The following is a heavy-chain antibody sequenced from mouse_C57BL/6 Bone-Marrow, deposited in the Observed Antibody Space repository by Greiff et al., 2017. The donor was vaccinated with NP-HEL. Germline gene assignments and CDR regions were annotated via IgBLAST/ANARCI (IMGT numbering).Heavy chain of an antibody. D-gene: IGHD1-1*01. V-gene: IGHV1-81*01. CDR2: IYPRSGNT. CDR3: APITTVVATDWYFDV. Sequence: QVQLKESGAELARPGASVKLSCKASGYTFTSYGISWVKQRTGQGLEWIGEIYPRSGNTYYNEKFKGKATLTADKSSSTAYMELRSLTSEDSAVYFCAPITTVVATDWYFDVWGTGTTVTVSS. CDR1: GYTFTSYG. J-gene: IGHJ1*03.